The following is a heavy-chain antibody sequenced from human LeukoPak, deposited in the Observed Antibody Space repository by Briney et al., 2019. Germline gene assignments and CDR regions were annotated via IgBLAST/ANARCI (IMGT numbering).Heavy chain of an antibody. J-gene: IGHJ4*02. Sequence: PSGTLSLTCAVSGYSISSSNWWGWIRQPPGKGLEWIGYIYYSGSTYYNPSLKSRVTMSVDTSKNQFSLKLSSVTAVDTAVYYCARTYGDYAFDYWGQGTLVTVSS. D-gene: IGHD4-17*01. CDR1: GYSISSSNW. V-gene: IGHV4-28*01. CDR3: ARTYGDYAFDY. CDR2: IYYSGST.